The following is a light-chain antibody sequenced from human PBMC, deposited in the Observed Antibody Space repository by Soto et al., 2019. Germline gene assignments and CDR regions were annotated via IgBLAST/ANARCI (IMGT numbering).Light chain of an antibody. CDR2: DVS. V-gene: IGLV2-14*01. CDR1: RSDVGGYNY. CDR3: SSYTSQSTVA. Sequence: QSVLTQPASVSGSPGQSIAISCTGTRSDVGGYNYVSWYQQPPGKAPKLIIYDVSDRPSGVSTRFSGSKSGNTASLTISGLQADDEADYYCSSYTSQSTVAFGGGTKVTVL. J-gene: IGLJ3*02.